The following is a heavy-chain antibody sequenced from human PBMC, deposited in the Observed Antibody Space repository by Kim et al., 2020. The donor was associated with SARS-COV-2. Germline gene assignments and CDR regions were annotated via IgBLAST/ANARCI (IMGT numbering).Heavy chain of an antibody. D-gene: IGHD3-10*01. CDR3: VRQDYYGSGSYMSYYYGMDV. CDR2: IYSGGRT. CDR1: GFTVSSNY. Sequence: GGSLRHSCAASGFTVSSNYMSWVRQTPGKGLEWVSVIYSGGRTYYADSVKGRFTISRDNSKNTLYLQMNSLRAEDTAVYYCVRQDYYGSGSYMSYYYGMDVWGQGTTVTVSS. V-gene: IGHV3-53*01. J-gene: IGHJ6*02.